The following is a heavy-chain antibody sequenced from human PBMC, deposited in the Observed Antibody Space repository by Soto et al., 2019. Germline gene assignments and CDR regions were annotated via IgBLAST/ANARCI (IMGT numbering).Heavy chain of an antibody. CDR1: GYTFTGYY. CDR2: INPNSGGT. J-gene: IGHJ4*02. CDR3: ATGLGYCSGGSCYHY. D-gene: IGHD2-15*01. V-gene: IGHV1-2*04. Sequence: QVQLVQSGAEVKKPGASVKVSCKASGYTFTGYYMHWVRQAPGQGLEWMGWINPNSGGTNYAQKFQGWVTMTRDTSISTAYMELSRLRSDDTAVYYCATGLGYCSGGSCYHYWGQGTLVTVSS.